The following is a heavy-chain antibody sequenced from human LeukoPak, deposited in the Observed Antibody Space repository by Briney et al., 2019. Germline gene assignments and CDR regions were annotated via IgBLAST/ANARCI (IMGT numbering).Heavy chain of an antibody. V-gene: IGHV3-23*01. CDR3: AKALGDWPTTLDY. D-gene: IGHD3-16*01. CDR1: GFTFSSYE. CDR2: ISGSGDST. Sequence: RGSLRLSCAASGFTFSSYEMNWVRQSPGKGLEWVSGISGSGDSTYYADSVKGRFTVSRDNSKNTLYLQMNSLTAADTAVYFCAKALGDWPTTLDYWGRGTLVTVSS. J-gene: IGHJ4*02.